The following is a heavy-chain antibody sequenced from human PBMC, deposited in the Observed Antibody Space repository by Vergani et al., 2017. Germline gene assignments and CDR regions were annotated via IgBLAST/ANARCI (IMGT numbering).Heavy chain of an antibody. D-gene: IGHD2-2*01. J-gene: IGHJ2*01. Sequence: EVQLLESGGGLVQPGGSLRLSCAASGFTFSSYAMSWVRQAPGKGLEWVSAISGSGASTYYADSVKGRFTISRDNSENTLYLQMNSLRAEDTALYYCAKGHCSSTSCSLFDLWGRGTLVTVSS. CDR1: GFTFSSYA. CDR2: ISGSGAST. V-gene: IGHV3-23*01. CDR3: AKGHCSSTSCSLFDL.